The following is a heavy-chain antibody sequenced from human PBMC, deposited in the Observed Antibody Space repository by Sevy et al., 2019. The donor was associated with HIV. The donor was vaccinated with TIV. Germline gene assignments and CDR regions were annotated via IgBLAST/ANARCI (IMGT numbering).Heavy chain of an antibody. D-gene: IGHD2-21*01. J-gene: IGHJ4*02. CDR3: ARGPSLIVAGAAGYLDY. CDR1: GFTFSSFG. Sequence: GGSLRPSCTASGFTFSSFGIHWVRQAPGKGLEWVALMWYDGNNKYYADSVKGRFTISRDSSKNTLYLQMNNLRAEDTAVYYCARGPSLIVAGAAGYLDYWGQGTLVTVSS. CDR2: MWYDGNNK. V-gene: IGHV3-33*01.